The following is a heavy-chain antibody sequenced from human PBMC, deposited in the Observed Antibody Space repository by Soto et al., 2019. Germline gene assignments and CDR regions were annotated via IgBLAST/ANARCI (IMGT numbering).Heavy chain of an antibody. Sequence: GGSLRLSCAASGFTFSSYAMHWVRQAPGKGLEWVAVISYDGSNKYYADSVKGRFTISRDNSKNTLYLQMNSLRAEDTAGYYCARDRTSGSYLNKYCYGKDVWGQGTQDTVSS. CDR3: ARDRTSGSYLNKYCYGKDV. CDR2: ISYDGSNK. CDR1: GFTFSSYA. J-gene: IGHJ6*02. D-gene: IGHD1-26*01. V-gene: IGHV3-30-3*01.